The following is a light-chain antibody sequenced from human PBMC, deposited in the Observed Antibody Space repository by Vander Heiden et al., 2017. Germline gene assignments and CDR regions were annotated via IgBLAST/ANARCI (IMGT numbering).Light chain of an antibody. CDR3: QQDDTYPYT. J-gene: IGKJ2*01. V-gene: IGKV1-8*01. CDR2: AAS. Sequence: AIRMTQSPSSFSASTGDRVTITCRASQGISSYLAWYQQKPGKAPKLLIYAASTLQSGVPSRFSRSGSGTDFTLTISCLQSEHFATYYCQQDDTYPYTFGQGTKLELK. CDR1: QGISSY.